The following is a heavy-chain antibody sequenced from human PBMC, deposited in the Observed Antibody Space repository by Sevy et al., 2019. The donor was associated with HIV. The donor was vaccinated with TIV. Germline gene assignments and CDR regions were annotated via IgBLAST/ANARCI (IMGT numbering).Heavy chain of an antibody. CDR2: INPSSGDS. CDR1: GYTFTDYY. CDR3: ARDRHVIAATESYYFFYGMDV. Sequence: ASVKVSCKASGYTFTDYYIHWVRQAPGQGLEWMGRINPSSGDSNSAQTFQGRVAMPRDTSTSTAYMELSRLRSDDTAVYYCARDRHVIAATESYYFFYGMDVWGQGTTVTVSS. V-gene: IGHV1-2*06. J-gene: IGHJ6*02. D-gene: IGHD6-13*01.